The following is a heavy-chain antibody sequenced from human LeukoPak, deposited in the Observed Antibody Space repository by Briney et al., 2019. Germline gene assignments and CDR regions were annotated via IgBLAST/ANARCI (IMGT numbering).Heavy chain of an antibody. CDR2: INHSGST. Sequence: TSETLSLTCAVYGGSFSGYYWSWIRQPPGKGLEWIGEINHSGSTNYNPSLKSRVTISVDTSKNQLSLKLSSVTAADTAVYFCVRHVAGTCSGGTCYRFYVWGQGTTVTVSS. V-gene: IGHV4-34*01. CDR1: GGSFSGYY. J-gene: IGHJ6*02. D-gene: IGHD2-15*01. CDR3: VRHVAGTCSGGTCYRFYV.